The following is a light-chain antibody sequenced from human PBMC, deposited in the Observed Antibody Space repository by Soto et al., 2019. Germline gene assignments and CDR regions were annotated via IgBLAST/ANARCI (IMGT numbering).Light chain of an antibody. CDR3: QQRSSWPIT. J-gene: IGKJ5*01. CDR1: QSVDSY. CDR2: GAS. V-gene: IGKV3-11*01. Sequence: PLTLCGSRVERATLEGRASQSVDSYLVWYQQKPGQAPRLLIFGASNRATGIPARFSGSGSGTDFTLTINSLEPEYFAVSYCQQRSSWPITFGRGTRLEIK.